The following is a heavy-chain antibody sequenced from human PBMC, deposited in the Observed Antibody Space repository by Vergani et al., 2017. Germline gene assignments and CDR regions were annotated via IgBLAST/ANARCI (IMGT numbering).Heavy chain of an antibody. J-gene: IGHJ6*02. CDR1: GGSISSYY. CDR3: ARGHSGNYYDSSGYYIDYYYYYGMDV. D-gene: IGHD3-22*01. CDR2: IYYSGST. Sequence: QVQLQESGPGLVKPSETLSLTCTVSGGSISSYYWSWIRQPPGKGLEWIGYIYYSGSTNYNPSLKSRVTISVDTSKNQFSLKLSSVTAADTAVYYCARGHSGNYYDSSGYYIDYYYYYGMDVWGQGTTVTVSS. V-gene: IGHV4-59*01.